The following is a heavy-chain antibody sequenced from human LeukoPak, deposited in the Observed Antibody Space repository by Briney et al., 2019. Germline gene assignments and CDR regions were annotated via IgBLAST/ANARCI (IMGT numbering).Heavy chain of an antibody. V-gene: IGHV1-3*01. CDR2: INAGNGNT. Sequence: ASVKVSCKASGYTFTSYAMHWVRQAPGQRLEWMGWINAGNGNTKYSQKFQGRVTITRDTSASTAYMELSSLRSEDTAVYYCARERWETNWFDPWGQGTLVTVSS. CDR3: ARERWETNWFDP. J-gene: IGHJ5*02. D-gene: IGHD1-26*01. CDR1: GYTFTSYA.